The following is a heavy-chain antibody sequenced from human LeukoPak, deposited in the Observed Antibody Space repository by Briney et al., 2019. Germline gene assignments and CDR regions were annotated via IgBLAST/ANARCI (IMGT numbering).Heavy chain of an antibody. V-gene: IGHV1-2*02. Sequence: ASVKVSCKASGYTFTGYYMHWVRQAPGQGLEWMGWINPNSGGTNYAQKFQGRVAMTRDTSISTAYMELSRLRSDDTAVCYCALRARGSGYYGSGSYSRAFDIWGQGTMVTVSS. CDR2: INPNSGGT. D-gene: IGHD3-10*01. J-gene: IGHJ3*02. CDR3: ALRARGSGYYGSGSYSRAFDI. CDR1: GYTFTGYY.